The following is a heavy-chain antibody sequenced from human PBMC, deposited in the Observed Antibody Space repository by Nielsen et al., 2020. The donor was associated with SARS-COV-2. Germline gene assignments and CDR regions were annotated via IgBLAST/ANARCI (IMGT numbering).Heavy chain of an antibody. CDR3: AKDWDSYSSSWVDY. V-gene: IGHV3-30*18. D-gene: IGHD6-13*01. CDR1: GFTFSSYG. CDR2: ISYDGSNK. J-gene: IGHJ4*02. Sequence: GESLKISCAASGFTFSSYGMHWVRQAPGKGLEWVAVISYDGSNKYYADSVKGRFTISRDNSKNTLYLQMNSLRAEDTAVYYCAKDWDSYSSSWVDYWGQGTLVTVSS.